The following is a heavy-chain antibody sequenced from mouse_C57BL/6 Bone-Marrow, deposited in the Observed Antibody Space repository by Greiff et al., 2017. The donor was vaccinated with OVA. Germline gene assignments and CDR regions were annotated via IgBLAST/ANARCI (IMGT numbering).Heavy chain of an antibody. CDR3: ARALLLRQCPR. V-gene: IGHV3-6*01. D-gene: IGHD1-1*01. CDR1: GYSITSGYY. CDR2: ISYDGSN. Sequence: ESGPGLVKPSQSLSLTCSVTGYSITSGYYWNWIRQFPGNKLEWMGYISYDGSNNYNPSLKNRIPLTRDTSKNQFFLKLNSVTTEDTATYYWARALLLRQCPRWGTGTTVTVSS. J-gene: IGHJ1*03.